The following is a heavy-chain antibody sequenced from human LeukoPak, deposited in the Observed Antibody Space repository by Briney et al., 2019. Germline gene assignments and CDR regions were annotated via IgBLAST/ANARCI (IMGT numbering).Heavy chain of an antibody. J-gene: IGHJ4*02. CDR1: GYTLTGYY. CDR2: SNPNSGGT. Sequence: ASEKVSCKASGYTLTGYYMHWVRQAPGQGLEWVGWSNPNSGGTNYAQKFQGRVTMTRDTSISTAYMELSRLRSDDTAVYYCARGSPAMVAQKGDYWGQGTLVTVSS. D-gene: IGHD5-18*01. CDR3: ARGSPAMVAQKGDY. V-gene: IGHV1-2*02.